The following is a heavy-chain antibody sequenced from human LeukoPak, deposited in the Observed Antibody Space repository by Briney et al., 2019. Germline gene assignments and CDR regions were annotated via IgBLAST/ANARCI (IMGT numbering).Heavy chain of an antibody. CDR3: ARSGRYYYYGMDV. D-gene: IGHD1-26*01. V-gene: IGHV3-74*01. CDR1: GITFSSYW. J-gene: IGHJ6*02. CDR2: INSDGSST. Sequence: GSLRLSCAASGITFSSYWMHWVRQAPGKGLVWVSRINSDGSSTSYADSVKGRFTISRDNAKNTLYLQMNSLRAEDTAVYYCARSGRYYYYGMDVWGQGTTVTVSS.